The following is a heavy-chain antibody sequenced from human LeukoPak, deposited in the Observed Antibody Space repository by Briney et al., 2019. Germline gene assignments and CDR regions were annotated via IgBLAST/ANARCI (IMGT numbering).Heavy chain of an antibody. D-gene: IGHD6-6*01. CDR3: ARGNSSSVVDY. CDR2: ISYDGSTK. J-gene: IGHJ4*02. V-gene: IGHV3-30*01. CDR1: GFTFSSYA. Sequence: GGSLRLSCAASGFTFSSYAMHWVRQAPGKGLEWVTVISYDGSTKYYADSVKGRFTISRDNSKNTLYLQKNSLRAEDTAAYYCARGNSSSVVDYWGQGTLVTVSS.